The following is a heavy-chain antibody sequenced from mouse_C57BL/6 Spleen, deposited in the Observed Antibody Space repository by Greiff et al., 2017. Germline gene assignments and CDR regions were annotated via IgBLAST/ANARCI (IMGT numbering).Heavy chain of an antibody. D-gene: IGHD4-1*01. CDR2: LDPHSGGT. J-gene: IGHJ1*03. CDR1: GYTFTSYW. Sequence: QVQLQQPGAELVKPGASVKLSCKASGYTFTSYWMHWVKQRPGRGLEWIGRLDPHSGGTKYNEKFKSKATLTVDKPSSTAYMQRSILTSEDSAVYYGARWDEYFDVWGTGTTVTVSS. V-gene: IGHV1-72*01. CDR3: ARWDEYFDV.